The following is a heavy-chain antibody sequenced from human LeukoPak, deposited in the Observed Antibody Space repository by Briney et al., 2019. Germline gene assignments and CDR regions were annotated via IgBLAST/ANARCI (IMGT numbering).Heavy chain of an antibody. Sequence: ASVKVSCKASGYTFTSYGISWVRQAPGQGLEWMGWISAYNGNTNYAQKLQGRVTMTTDTSTSTAYMELRSLRSDDTAVYYCARLYSGSYQGYYYYYYMDVWGKGTTVTVSS. CDR3: ARLYSGSYQGYYYYYYMDV. J-gene: IGHJ6*03. V-gene: IGHV1-18*01. CDR2: ISAYNGNT. D-gene: IGHD1-26*01. CDR1: GYTFTSYG.